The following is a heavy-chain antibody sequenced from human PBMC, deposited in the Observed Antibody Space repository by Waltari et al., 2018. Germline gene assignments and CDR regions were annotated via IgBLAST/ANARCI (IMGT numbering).Heavy chain of an antibody. Sequence: EVQLVESGGDLVQPGGSLRLSCAASGFGFSAYWMHWVRQVPGKGPFWVSHINTDGSDANYADSVKGRFTISRDNAKNSLYLEMSSLRVEDTAVYYCAFSRGWSSPFGAYDSWGQGTRVIVSS. J-gene: IGHJ3*02. CDR3: AFSRGWSSPFGAYDS. V-gene: IGHV3-74*01. CDR1: GFGFSAYW. CDR2: INTDGSDA. D-gene: IGHD6-19*01.